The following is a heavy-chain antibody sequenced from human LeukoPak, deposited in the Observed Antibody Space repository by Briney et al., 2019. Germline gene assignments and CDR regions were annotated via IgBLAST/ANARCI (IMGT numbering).Heavy chain of an antibody. CDR3: ARDYLGGNPDAFDI. CDR1: GGPISSSTYY. V-gene: IGHV4-39*07. CDR2: FYYSGNT. D-gene: IGHD4-23*01. Sequence: SETLSLTCTVSGGPISSSTYYWGWIRQPPGKGLEWIGTFYYSGNTYYNPSLKSRVTISVDTSKNHFSLKLSSVTAADTAVYYCARDYLGGNPDAFDIWGQGTMVTVSS. J-gene: IGHJ3*02.